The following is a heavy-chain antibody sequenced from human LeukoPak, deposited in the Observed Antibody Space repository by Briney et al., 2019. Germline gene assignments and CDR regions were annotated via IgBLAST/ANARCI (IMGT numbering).Heavy chain of an antibody. CDR3: AKSIAVAGLAGGRTFDY. Sequence: GGSLRLSCAASGFTFSNYGMHWVRQAPGKGLEWVAFIRYDGSDKYYADSVKGRFTISRDNSKNTLYLQMNSLRAEDMAVYYCAKSIAVAGLAGGRTFDYWGQGTLVTVSS. D-gene: IGHD6-19*01. CDR2: IRYDGSDK. CDR1: GFTFSNYG. V-gene: IGHV3-30*02. J-gene: IGHJ4*02.